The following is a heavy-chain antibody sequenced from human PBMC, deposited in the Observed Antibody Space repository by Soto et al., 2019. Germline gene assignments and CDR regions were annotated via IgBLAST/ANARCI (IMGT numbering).Heavy chain of an antibody. V-gene: IGHV4-4*07. Sequence: SETLAISCSFSVGSISTYYWNWIGQPAGKGLDLIGRIHTSGSTNYNPSLESRITMSVDTSKNQFSLRLSSLTAAETAVYFCARSSDDTSRYYYTVHRGKYFFDYWGQGTMVTVSS. J-gene: IGHJ4*02. CDR2: IHTSGST. CDR1: VGSISTYY. CDR3: ARSSDDTSRYYYTVHRGKYFFDY. D-gene: IGHD3-22*01.